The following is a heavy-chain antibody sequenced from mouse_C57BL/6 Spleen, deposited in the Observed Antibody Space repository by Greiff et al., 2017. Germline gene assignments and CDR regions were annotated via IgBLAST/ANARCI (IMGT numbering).Heavy chain of an antibody. V-gene: IGHV1-55*01. J-gene: IGHJ4*01. Sequence: QVQLQQSWAELVKPGASVKMSCKASGYTFTSYWITWVKQRPGQGLEWIGDIYPGSGSTNYNEKFKSKATLTVDTSSSTAYMQRSSLTSEDSAVYYCARGGLRRGYYAMDYWGQGTSVTVSS. CDR3: ARGGLRRGYYAMDY. D-gene: IGHD2-4*01. CDR1: GYTFTSYW. CDR2: IYPGSGST.